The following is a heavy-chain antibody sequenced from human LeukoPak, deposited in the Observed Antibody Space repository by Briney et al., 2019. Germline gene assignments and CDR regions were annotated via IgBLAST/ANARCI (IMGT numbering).Heavy chain of an antibody. CDR1: GGCITTYY. Sequence: PSETLSLTCTVSGGCITTYYWSWIRQPAGKGLEWIGRIYTRGSTNYNPSLKSRVTMSVDTSKNQFSLKLSSVTAADTAVYYCAGEGHYYDSTGYYYGGEDYWGQGTLVTVSS. J-gene: IGHJ4*02. CDR2: IYTRGST. D-gene: IGHD3-22*01. V-gene: IGHV4-4*07. CDR3: AGEGHYYDSTGYYYGGEDY.